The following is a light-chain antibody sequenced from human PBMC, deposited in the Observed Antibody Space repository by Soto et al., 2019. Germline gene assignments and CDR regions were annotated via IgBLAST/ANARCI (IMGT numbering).Light chain of an antibody. V-gene: IGLV1-40*01. J-gene: IGLJ2*01. CDR1: SSNIGAGYD. CDR2: GNT. CDR3: LSFDSSLSVV. Sequence: QSVLTQPPSVSGAPGQRVPISCTGSSSNIGAGYDVHWSQQLPGRAPKLLIYGNTNRPSGVPDRFSGSKSGTSASLAITGLQAEDEADYYCLSFDSSLSVVVGGGTKLTVL.